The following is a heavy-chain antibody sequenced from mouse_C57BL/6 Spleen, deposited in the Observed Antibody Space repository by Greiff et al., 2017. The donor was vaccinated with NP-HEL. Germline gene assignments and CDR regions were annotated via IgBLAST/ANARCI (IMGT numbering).Heavy chain of an antibody. Sequence: QVQLQQPGAELVRPGSSVKLSCKASGYTFTSYWMHWVKQRPIQGLEWIGNIDPSDSETHYNQKFKDKATLTVDKSSSTAYMQLSSLPSEDSAVYYCASANCGSIWYFDVWGTGTTVTVSS. J-gene: IGHJ1*03. CDR3: ASANCGSIWYFDV. CDR1: GYTFTSYW. V-gene: IGHV1-52*01. CDR2: IDPSDSET. D-gene: IGHD1-1*01.